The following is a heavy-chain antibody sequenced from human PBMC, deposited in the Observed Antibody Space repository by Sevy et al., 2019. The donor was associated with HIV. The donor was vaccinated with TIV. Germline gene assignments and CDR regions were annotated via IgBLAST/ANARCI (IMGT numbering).Heavy chain of an antibody. Sequence: GGSLRLSCAASGFIFSNFAMSWVRRAPGKGLEWVSGISVNGGSTYYADSVRGRFTISRDNSKNTLYLQMNSLRAEDTAVYYCAKGPYSGYDSNYFASWGQGTLVTVS. CDR2: ISVNGGST. CDR3: AKGPYSGYDSNYFAS. D-gene: IGHD5-12*01. CDR1: GFIFSNFA. J-gene: IGHJ4*02. V-gene: IGHV3-23*01.